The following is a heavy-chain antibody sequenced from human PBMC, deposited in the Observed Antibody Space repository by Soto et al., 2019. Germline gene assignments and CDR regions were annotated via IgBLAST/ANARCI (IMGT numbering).Heavy chain of an antibody. CDR3: AAIRTVVGY. CDR2: IKNKANSYTT. CDR1: GFTFSDHY. Sequence: EVQLVESGGGLVQPGGSLRLSCAASGFTFSDHYMDWVRQAPGKGLEWIGRIKNKANSYTTEYAASVKGRFPISRDDSKNSVYLQLNSLKTEDTAVYYCAAIRTVVGYWGQGTQVTVSS. D-gene: IGHD3-10*01. J-gene: IGHJ4*02. V-gene: IGHV3-72*01.